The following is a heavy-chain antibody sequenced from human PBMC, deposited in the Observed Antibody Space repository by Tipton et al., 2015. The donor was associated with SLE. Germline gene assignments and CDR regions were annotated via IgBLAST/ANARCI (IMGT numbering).Heavy chain of an antibody. Sequence: VQLVQSGAEVKKPGESLKISCKGSGYSFSNYWIAWVRQMPGKGLEWIGIIYPGDSDTRYSPSFQGQVTVSADKSINTAYLHWSSLKASDTAMYYCATVLYISSWYGDYWGQGTLVTVFS. D-gene: IGHD6-13*01. CDR2: IYPGDSDT. CDR1: GYSFSNYW. J-gene: IGHJ4*02. CDR3: ATVLYISSWYGDY. V-gene: IGHV5-51*03.